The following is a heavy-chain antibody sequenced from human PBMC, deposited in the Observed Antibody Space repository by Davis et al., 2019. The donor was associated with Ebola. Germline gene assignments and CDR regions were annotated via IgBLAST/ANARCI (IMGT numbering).Heavy chain of an antibody. CDR3: ARGGSGYYYG. J-gene: IGHJ4*02. Sequence: PSETLSLTCTVSGGSISSYYWSWIRQPPGKGLEWIGYIYSGNTKYNPSLKSRVTISVDTSQSHFSLKLTSVTAADTAVYYCARGGSGYYYGWGQGILVTVSS. CDR2: IYSGNT. CDR1: GGSISSYY. V-gene: IGHV4-59*01. D-gene: IGHD3-22*01.